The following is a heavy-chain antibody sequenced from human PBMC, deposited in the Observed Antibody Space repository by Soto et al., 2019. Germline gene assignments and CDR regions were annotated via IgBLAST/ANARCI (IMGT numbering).Heavy chain of an antibody. CDR3: ARTPRYCSGGSCYPGDYYYMDV. J-gene: IGHJ6*03. Sequence: QVQLQESGPGLVKPSQTLSLTCTVSGGSISSGGYYWSWIRQHPGKGLEWIGYIYYSGSTYYNPSLKSRVTTSVDTSKNQFSLKLSSVTAADTAVYYCARTPRYCSGGSCYPGDYYYMDVWGKGTTVTVSS. CDR1: GGSISSGGYY. CDR2: IYYSGST. D-gene: IGHD2-15*01. V-gene: IGHV4-31*03.